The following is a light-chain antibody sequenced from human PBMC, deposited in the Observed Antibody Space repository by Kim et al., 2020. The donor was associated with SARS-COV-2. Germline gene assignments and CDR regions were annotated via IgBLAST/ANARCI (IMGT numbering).Light chain of an antibody. CDR1: TPTSANHG. Sequence: QPPTHACTGNTPTSANHGASWLQPHQGRPPTRLSYTTDRRPSAISQRFSASRSGNTASLTITGLQPEDEADYYCSAWDSSLNAWVFGGGTQLTVL. J-gene: IGLJ3*02. CDR3: SAWDSSLNAWV. CDR2: TTD. V-gene: IGLV10-54*01.